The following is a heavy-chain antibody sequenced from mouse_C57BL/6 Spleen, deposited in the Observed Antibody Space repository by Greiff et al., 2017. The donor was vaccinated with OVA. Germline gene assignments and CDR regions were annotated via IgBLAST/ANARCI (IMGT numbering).Heavy chain of an antibody. D-gene: IGHD2-3*01. J-gene: IGHJ2*01. Sequence: VQLQQSGPVLVKPGASVKMSCKASGYTFTDYYMNWVKQSHGKSLEWIGVINPYNGGTSYNQKFKGKATLTVDKSSSTAYMELNSLTSEDSAVYYCARGGYYSDFDYWGQGTTLTVSS. CDR3: ARGGYYSDFDY. CDR1: GYTFTDYY. V-gene: IGHV1-19*01. CDR2: INPYNGGT.